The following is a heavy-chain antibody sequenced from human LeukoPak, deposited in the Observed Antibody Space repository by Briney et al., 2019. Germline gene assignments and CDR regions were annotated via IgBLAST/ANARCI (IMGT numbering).Heavy chain of an antibody. CDR1: GFTFSSYA. V-gene: IGHV3-23*01. CDR2: ISGSGGST. J-gene: IGHJ4*02. Sequence: GGSLRLSCAASGFTFSSYAMSWVRQAPGKGLEWVSTISGSGGSTDYADSVKGRFTISRGNSKNTLYLQVNSLRAEDTAVYYCALGDSSGYYYAYWGQGTLVTVSS. D-gene: IGHD3-22*01. CDR3: ALGDSSGYYYAY.